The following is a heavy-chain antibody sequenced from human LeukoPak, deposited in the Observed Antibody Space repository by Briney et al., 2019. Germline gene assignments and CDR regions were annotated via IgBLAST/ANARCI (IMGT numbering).Heavy chain of an antibody. V-gene: IGHV4-34*01. Sequence: SETLSLTCTVSGGSISSYYWSWIRQPPGKGLEWIGEINHSGSTNYNPSLKSRVTISVDTSKNQFSLHLNSVTPEDTAIYYCARTYYFASGSYPQGFDPWGQGTLVIVSS. CDR1: GGSISSYY. CDR3: ARTYYFASGSYPQGFDP. D-gene: IGHD3-10*01. CDR2: INHSGST. J-gene: IGHJ5*02.